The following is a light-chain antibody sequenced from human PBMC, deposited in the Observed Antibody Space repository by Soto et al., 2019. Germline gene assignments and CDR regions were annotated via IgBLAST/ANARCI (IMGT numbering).Light chain of an antibody. Sequence: EIVLTQSPATLSLSPGERATLFCRASQSVSSSLAWYQQKPGQAPRLLIYDASNRATGIPARFSGSGSGTDFTLTISSPEPEDFAVYYCQQRSNWPITFGQGTRLEIK. CDR1: QSVSSS. CDR3: QQRSNWPIT. CDR2: DAS. J-gene: IGKJ5*01. V-gene: IGKV3-11*01.